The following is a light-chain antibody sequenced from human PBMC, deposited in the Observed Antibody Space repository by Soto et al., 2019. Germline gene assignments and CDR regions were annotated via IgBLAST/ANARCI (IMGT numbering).Light chain of an antibody. CDR1: QSVSSTY. J-gene: IGKJ1*01. CDR3: QQYGSYRGWT. Sequence: EIVLTQSPGTLSLSPGERATLSCRASQSVSSTYLAWYQQKPGQAPRLLIYGASSRATGIPDRFSGSGSGTDFTLTISRLEPEDFAVYYCQQYGSYRGWTLGQGTKVDIK. V-gene: IGKV3-20*01. CDR2: GAS.